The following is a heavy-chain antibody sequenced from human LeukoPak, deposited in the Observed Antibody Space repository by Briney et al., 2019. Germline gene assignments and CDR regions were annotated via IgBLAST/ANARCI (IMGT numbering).Heavy chain of an antibody. V-gene: IGHV7-4-1*02. D-gene: IGHD6-13*01. Sequence: ASVKVSCKASGYTFTSYAMNWVRQAPGQGLEWMGWINTNTGNPTYAQGFTGRFVFSLDTSVSTAYLQISSLKAEDTAVYYCARDPVSRGSSWSYYYYYGMDVWGQGTRSPSP. J-gene: IGHJ6*02. CDR1: GYTFTSYA. CDR3: ARDPVSRGSSWSYYYYYGMDV. CDR2: INTNTGNP.